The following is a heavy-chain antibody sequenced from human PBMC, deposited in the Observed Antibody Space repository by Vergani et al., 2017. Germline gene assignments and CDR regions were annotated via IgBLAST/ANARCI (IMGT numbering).Heavy chain of an antibody. D-gene: IGHD1-7*01. Sequence: QVQLVQSGAEVKNPGASVKFSCKASGYTFTGYYMHWVRQAPGQGLEWMAWINPNSGGTNYAQKFQGWVTMTRDTSISTAYMELGRLRSDDTAVYYCARGWDYPYYFDYWGQGTLVTVSS. V-gene: IGHV1-2*04. CDR2: INPNSGGT. J-gene: IGHJ4*02. CDR1: GYTFTGYY. CDR3: ARGWDYPYYFDY.